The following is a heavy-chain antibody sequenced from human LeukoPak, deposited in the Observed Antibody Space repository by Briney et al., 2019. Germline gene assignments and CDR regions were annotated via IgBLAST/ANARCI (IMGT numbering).Heavy chain of an antibody. CDR1: QFTLKDYW. Sequence: GGSLRLSCEASQFTLKDYWMHWVRQGLGKGLVGVSRIISDGSSASNADYVKGGFTISRENAKNTLYLQMNSLRAEDTAVYYCARGSPTPNGRYFDIWGRGTLVTVS. D-gene: IGHD3-10*01. J-gene: IGHJ2*01. CDR3: ARGSPTPNGRYFDI. CDR2: IISDGSSA. V-gene: IGHV3-74*01.